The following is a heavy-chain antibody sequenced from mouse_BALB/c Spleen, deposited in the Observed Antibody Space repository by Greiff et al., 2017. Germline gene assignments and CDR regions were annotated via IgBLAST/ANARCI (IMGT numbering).Heavy chain of an antibody. D-gene: IGHD2-4*01. Sequence: QVQLQQSGAELVKPGASVKLSCKASGYTFTSYYMYWVKQRPGQGLEWIGEINPSNGGTNFNEKFKSKATLTVDKSSSTAYMQLSSLTSEDSAVYCCRGFYYDYDEDFAYWGQGTLVTVSA. V-gene: IGHV1S81*02. CDR1: GYTFTSYY. CDR3: RGFYYDYDEDFAY. J-gene: IGHJ3*01. CDR2: INPSNGGT.